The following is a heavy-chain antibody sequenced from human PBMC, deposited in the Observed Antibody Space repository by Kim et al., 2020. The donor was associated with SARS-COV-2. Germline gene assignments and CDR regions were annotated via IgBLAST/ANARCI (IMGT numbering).Heavy chain of an antibody. CDR3: ARYRDYYDSSDPVGDDY. Sequence: ASVKVSCKASGYTFTSYGISWVRQAPGQGLEWMGWISAYNGNTNYAQKLQGRVTMTTDTSTSTAYMELRSLRSDDTAVYYCARYRDYYDSSDPVGDDYWGQGTLVTVSS. CDR2: ISAYNGNT. CDR1: GYTFTSYG. V-gene: IGHV1-18*04. D-gene: IGHD3-22*01. J-gene: IGHJ4*02.